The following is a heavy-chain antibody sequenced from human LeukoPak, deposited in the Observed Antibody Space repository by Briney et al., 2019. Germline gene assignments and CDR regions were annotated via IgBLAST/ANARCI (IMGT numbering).Heavy chain of an antibody. J-gene: IGHJ6*03. CDR2: ISSSNSYI. CDR3: ARSGIKMVRGVIIKSPYHMDV. Sequence: PGGSLRLSCAASGFTFSSYSMNWVRQAPGQGLEWVSSISSSNSYIYYADSVKGRFTISRDDAKNSLSLQMNSLRAEDTAVYYCARSGIKMVRGVIIKSPYHMDVWGKGTTVTVSS. CDR1: GFTFSSYS. D-gene: IGHD3-10*01. V-gene: IGHV3-21*01.